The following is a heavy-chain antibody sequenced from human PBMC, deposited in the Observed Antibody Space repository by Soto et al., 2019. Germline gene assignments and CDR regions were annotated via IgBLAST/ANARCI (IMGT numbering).Heavy chain of an antibody. V-gene: IGHV4-59*08. CDR2: IYYSGST. J-gene: IGHJ6*03. Sequence: PSETLSLTCTVSCGSISSYYWSWIRQPPGKGLEWIGYIYYSGSTNYNPSLKSRVTISVDTSKNQFSLKLSSVTAADTAVYYCARRGGKYCSSTSCYLGYYYYMDVWGKGTTVTVP. D-gene: IGHD2-2*01. CDR1: CGSISSYY. CDR3: ARRGGKYCSSTSCYLGYYYYMDV.